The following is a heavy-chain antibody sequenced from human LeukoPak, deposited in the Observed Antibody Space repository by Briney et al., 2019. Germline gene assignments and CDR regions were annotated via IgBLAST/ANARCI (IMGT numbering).Heavy chain of an antibody. J-gene: IGHJ4*02. Sequence: TSETLSLTCTVSGASISSYYWSWIRQPPGKSLEWIGCIYYSGYTNYNPSLKSRVTISVDTSKNQFSLKLSSVTAADTAVYYCARSYSGYDTYYFDYWGQGTLVTVSS. CDR3: ARSYSGYDTYYFDY. CDR2: IYYSGYT. CDR1: GASISSYY. V-gene: IGHV4-59*01. D-gene: IGHD5-12*01.